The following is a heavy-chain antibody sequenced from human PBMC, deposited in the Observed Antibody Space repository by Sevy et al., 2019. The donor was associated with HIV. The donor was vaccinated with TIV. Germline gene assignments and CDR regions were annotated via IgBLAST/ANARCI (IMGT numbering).Heavy chain of an antibody. V-gene: IGHV3-21*01. Sequence: GGSRRLSCAASGFTFISFTMNWVRQAPGKGLEWVSSISNSPSYIYYADSVKGRFTISRDNAKNALHLQMDSLRVEDAAVYYCARRGGLTDEGFDIWGQGTMVTVSS. J-gene: IGHJ3*02. CDR2: ISNSPSYI. CDR1: GFTFISFT. CDR3: ARRGGLTDEGFDI. D-gene: IGHD3-16*01.